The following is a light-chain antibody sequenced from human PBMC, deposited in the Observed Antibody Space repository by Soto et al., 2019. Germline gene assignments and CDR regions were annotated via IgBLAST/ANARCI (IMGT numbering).Light chain of an antibody. V-gene: IGKV3-11*01. CDR2: DAS. J-gene: IGKJ4*01. Sequence: EIVLTQSPATLSLSPGERATLSCRASQSVSSYLAWYQQKPGQAPRLLIYDASNRATGIPARCSGSGSGTDFTLTISSLEPEDFSVYYCQQRSNWPPLSVGGGTKVEIK. CDR1: QSVSSY. CDR3: QQRSNWPPLS.